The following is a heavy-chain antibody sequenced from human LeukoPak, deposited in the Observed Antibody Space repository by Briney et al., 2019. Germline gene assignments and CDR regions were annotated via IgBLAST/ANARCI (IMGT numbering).Heavy chain of an antibody. V-gene: IGHV5-51*01. CDR2: IYPGDSDT. Sequence: GESLKISCKGSGYSFTSYWIGWVRQMPGKGLEGMGIIYPGDSDTRYSPSFQGQVTISADKSISTAYLQWSSLKASDTAMYYCARRDITMVRGVINNAFDIWGQGTMVTVSS. D-gene: IGHD3-10*01. CDR3: ARRDITMVRGVINNAFDI. CDR1: GYSFTSYW. J-gene: IGHJ3*02.